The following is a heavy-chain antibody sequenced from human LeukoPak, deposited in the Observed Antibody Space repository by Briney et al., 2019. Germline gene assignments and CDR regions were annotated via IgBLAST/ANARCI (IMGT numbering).Heavy chain of an antibody. Sequence: PSETLSLTCTVSGGSISSYYWSWIRQPPGKGLEWIGYIYYSGSTNYNPSLKSRVTISVDTSKNQFSLKLSSVTAADTAVYYCARDRAVAGSYYYYYMDVWGKGTTVTVSS. CDR2: IYYSGST. CDR3: ARDRAVAGSYYYYYMDV. J-gene: IGHJ6*03. CDR1: GGSISSYY. D-gene: IGHD6-19*01. V-gene: IGHV4-59*01.